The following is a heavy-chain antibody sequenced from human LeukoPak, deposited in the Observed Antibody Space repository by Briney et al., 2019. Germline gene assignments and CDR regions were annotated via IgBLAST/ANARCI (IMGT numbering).Heavy chain of an antibody. D-gene: IGHD2-8*02. V-gene: IGHV4-59*01. CDR1: GEPITAYR. CDR2: ISYTWNTNGTT. Sequence: SETLSLTCTVSGEPITAYRWNWIREPAGRRLEWIGSISYTWNTNGTTKYNPSLKNRVTMSIDDSKNQFSLKLTSVTATDTAVYFCARDPGGKTFDFWGPGTLVAVSS. J-gene: IGHJ4*02. CDR3: ARDPGGKTFDF.